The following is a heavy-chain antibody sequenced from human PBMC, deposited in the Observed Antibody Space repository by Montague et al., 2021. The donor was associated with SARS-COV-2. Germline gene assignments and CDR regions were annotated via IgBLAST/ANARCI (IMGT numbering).Heavy chain of an antibody. CDR1: IGSISSGSYY. CDR3: ARDGYSSGWNGLHWFDP. J-gene: IGHJ5*02. V-gene: IGHV4-61*02. Sequence: TLSLTCTVSIGSISSGSYYWSWIRQPAGKGLEWIGRIYTSGSTNYNPSLKSRVTISVDTSKNQFPLKLSSVTAADTAVYYCARDGYSSGWNGLHWFDPGGQGTLVTVSS. CDR2: IYTSGST. D-gene: IGHD6-25*01.